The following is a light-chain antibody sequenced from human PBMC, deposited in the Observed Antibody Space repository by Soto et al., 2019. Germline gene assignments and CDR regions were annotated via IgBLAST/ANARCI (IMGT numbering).Light chain of an antibody. CDR2: GAS. V-gene: IGKV3-20*01. J-gene: IGKJ1*01. CDR1: QTVSSIY. CDR3: QQYGSSPRT. Sequence: EIVLTQSPGTLSLSPGERATLSCRASQTVSSIYLAWYQQKPGQAPRVLIYGASNRATGIPDRFSGSGSGTDFTLTISRLEPEDFAVYYCQQYGSSPRTFGQGTKVEIK.